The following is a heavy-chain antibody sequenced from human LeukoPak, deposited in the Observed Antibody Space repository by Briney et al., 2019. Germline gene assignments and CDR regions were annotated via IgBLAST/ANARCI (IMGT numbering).Heavy chain of an antibody. CDR2: ISSSSSTI. V-gene: IGHV3-48*01. D-gene: IGHD4-17*01. J-gene: IGHJ4*02. CDR3: ARDPDRDYGDYTSDY. CDR1: GFTFSSYS. Sequence: GGSLRLSCAASGFTFSSYSMNWVRLAPGKGLEWVSYISSSSSTIYYADSVKGRFTISRDNAKNSLYLQMNSLRAEDTAVYYCARDPDRDYGDYTSDYWGQGTLVTVSS.